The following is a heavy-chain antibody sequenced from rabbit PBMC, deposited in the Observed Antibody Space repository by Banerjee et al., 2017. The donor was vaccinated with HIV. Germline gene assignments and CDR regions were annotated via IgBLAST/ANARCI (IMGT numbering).Heavy chain of an antibody. CDR3: ARAGDYDYTYGYAGYPM. Sequence: VESGGDLVKPGASLTLTCTASGFSFSSGYDMCWVRQAPGKGLEWIACIYAGSSSGTYYASWVNGRFTISKTSSTTVTLQMTSLTAADTATYFCARAGDYDYTYGYAGYPMWGPGTLVTVS. J-gene: IGHJ4*01. CDR1: GFSFSSGYD. D-gene: IGHD6-1*01. V-gene: IGHV1S40*01. CDR2: IYAGSSSGT.